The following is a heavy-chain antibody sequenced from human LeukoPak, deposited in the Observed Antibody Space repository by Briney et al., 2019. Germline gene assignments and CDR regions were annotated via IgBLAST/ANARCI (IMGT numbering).Heavy chain of an antibody. D-gene: IGHD3-3*01. CDR1: GFTFSSYG. CDR3: ARSSYYDFWTAFDI. Sequence: GGSLRLSCAASGFTFSSYGMSWVRQAPGKGLEWVSSISSSSSYIYYADSAKGRFTISRDNAKNSLYLQMNSLRAEDTAVYYCARSSYYDFWTAFDIWGQGTMVTVSS. CDR2: ISSSSSYI. V-gene: IGHV3-21*01. J-gene: IGHJ3*02.